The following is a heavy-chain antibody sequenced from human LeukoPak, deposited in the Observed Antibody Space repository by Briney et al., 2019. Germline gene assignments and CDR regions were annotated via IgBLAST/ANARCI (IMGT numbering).Heavy chain of an antibody. CDR2: ISGDGGST. Sequence: GGSLRLSCAASGFTFDDYAMHWVRQAPGKGLEWVSLISGDGGSTYYADSVKGRITISRDNAKNSLYLQMNSLRDEDTAVYYCARAGSGWSLDYWGQGTLVTVSS. V-gene: IGHV3-43*02. CDR3: ARAGSGWSLDY. J-gene: IGHJ4*02. CDR1: GFTFDDYA. D-gene: IGHD6-19*01.